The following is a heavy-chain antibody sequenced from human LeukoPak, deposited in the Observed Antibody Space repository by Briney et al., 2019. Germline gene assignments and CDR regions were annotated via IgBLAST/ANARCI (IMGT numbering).Heavy chain of an antibody. CDR2: IYYSGST. J-gene: IGHJ6*03. CDR1: GGSISSSSFY. Sequence: SETLSLTCTVSGGSISSSSFYWGWIRQPPGKGLEWIGSIYYSGSTYHNPSLKSRVTISVDTSKNQFSLNLSSVTAADTAVYYCARHFGSYYYMDVWGKGTTVTVSS. CDR3: ARHFGSYYYMDV. V-gene: IGHV4-39*01. D-gene: IGHD3-10*01.